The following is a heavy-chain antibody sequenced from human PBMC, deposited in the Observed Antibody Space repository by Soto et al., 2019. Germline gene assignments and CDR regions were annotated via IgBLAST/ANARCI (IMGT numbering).Heavy chain of an antibody. CDR3: AKFFVAGTRGYFDS. J-gene: IGHJ4*02. D-gene: IGHD6-19*01. CDR1: GFIFSSYA. V-gene: IGHV3-23*01. Sequence: PGGSLRLSCTASGFIFSSYAMRWVRQAPGKGLEWVSAISASGDNAYYADSVKGRFTISRDRSKSLYLQMKSLRAEDTAIYYCAKFFVAGTRGYFDSWGQGTLVTVSS. CDR2: ISASGDNA.